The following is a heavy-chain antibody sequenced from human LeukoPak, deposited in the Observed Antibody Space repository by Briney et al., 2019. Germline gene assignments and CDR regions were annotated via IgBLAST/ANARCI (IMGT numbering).Heavy chain of an antibody. J-gene: IGHJ6*03. CDR2: IKQDGSEK. D-gene: IGHD2-2*01. CDR3: AREYCSSTSCYLVYYYYYYMDV. Sequence: QTGGSLRLSCAASGFTFRSYWMSWVRQAPGKGLEWVANIKQDGSEKYYVDSVKGRLTISRDNAKNSLYLQMNSLRAEDTAVYYCAREYCSSTSCYLVYYYYYYMDVWGKGTTVTVSS. CDR1: GFTFRSYW. V-gene: IGHV3-7*01.